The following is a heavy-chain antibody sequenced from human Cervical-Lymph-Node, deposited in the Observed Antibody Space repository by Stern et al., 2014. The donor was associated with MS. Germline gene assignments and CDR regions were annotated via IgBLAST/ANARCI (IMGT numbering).Heavy chain of an antibody. J-gene: IGHJ4*02. V-gene: IGHV1-69*01. D-gene: IGHD6-13*01. CDR1: GDAFSNFD. CDR2: ITPLFGTA. Sequence: QMQLVQSGAEVKKPGSSVKVSCKASGDAFSNFDIGWVRQAPGQGPEWLGGITPLFGTANYAQRFQGRVSFTADESTSTTYMELSSLRSEDTAVYYCARHQGGLAAYWGQGTLVTVSS. CDR3: ARHQGGLAAY.